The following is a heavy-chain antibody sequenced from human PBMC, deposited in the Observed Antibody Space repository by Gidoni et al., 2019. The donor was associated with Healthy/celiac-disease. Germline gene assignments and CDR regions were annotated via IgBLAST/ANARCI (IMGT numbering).Heavy chain of an antibody. CDR1: GFTFGSFS. CDR3: ARVKAARHYYYYMDV. CDR2: ISSSSSYI. Sequence: EVQLVESGGGLVKPGGSLRISCAASGFTFGSFSMNWVRQAPGKGLEWVPSISSSSSYIYYADSVKGRFTISRDNAKNSLYLQMNSLRAEDTAVYYCARVKAARHYYYYMDVWGKGTTVTVSS. D-gene: IGHD6-6*01. J-gene: IGHJ6*03. V-gene: IGHV3-21*01.